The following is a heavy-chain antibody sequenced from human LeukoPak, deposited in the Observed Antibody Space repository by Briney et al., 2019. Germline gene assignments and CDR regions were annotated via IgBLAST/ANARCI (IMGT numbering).Heavy chain of an antibody. J-gene: IGHJ4*02. V-gene: IGHV4-59*01. D-gene: IGHD5-18*01. Sequence: KPSETLSLTCTVSGGSISSYYWSWIRQPPGKGLEWIGYIYYSGSTNYNPSLKSRVTISVDTSKNQFSLKLSSVTAADTAAYYCARGGYFVPIDYWGQGTLVTVSS. CDR2: IYYSGST. CDR1: GGSISSYY. CDR3: ARGGYFVPIDY.